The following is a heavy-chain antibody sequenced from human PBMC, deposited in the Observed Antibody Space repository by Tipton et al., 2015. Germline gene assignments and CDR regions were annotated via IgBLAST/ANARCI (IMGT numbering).Heavy chain of an antibody. D-gene: IGHD4-23*01. CDR2: IYYSGST. J-gene: IGHJ4*02. Sequence: TLSLTCTVSGASVSSDSYYWSWIRQPPGKGLEWIGYIYYSGSTNYNPSLKSRVTISVDTSKTQFSLKMSSVTASDTAVYYCARARGRHGGLFDSWGQGILVTVSS. CDR3: ARARGRHGGLFDS. CDR1: GASVSSDSYY. V-gene: IGHV4-61*01.